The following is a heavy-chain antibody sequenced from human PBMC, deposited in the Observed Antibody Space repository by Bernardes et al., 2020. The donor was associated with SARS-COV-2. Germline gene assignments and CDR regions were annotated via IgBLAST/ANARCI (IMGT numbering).Heavy chain of an antibody. CDR3: AREMILWFGEFQSDYYYGMDV. J-gene: IGHJ6*04. CDR1: GFTFSSYD. D-gene: IGHD3-10*01. V-gene: IGHV3-13*01. Sequence: GGSLRLSCAASGFTFSSYDMHWVRQATGKGLEWVSAIGTAGDTYYPGSVKGRFTISRENAKNTLYLQMNSLRAEDTAVYYCAREMILWFGEFQSDYYYGMDVWGEGTTVTVSS. CDR2: IGTAGDT.